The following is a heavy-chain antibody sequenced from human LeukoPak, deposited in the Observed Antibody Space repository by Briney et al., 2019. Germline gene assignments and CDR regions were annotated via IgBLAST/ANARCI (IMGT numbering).Heavy chain of an antibody. D-gene: IGHD6-19*01. CDR2: IYYSGST. J-gene: IGHJ4*02. CDR1: GGSISSYY. Sequence: SETLSLTCTVSGGSISSYYWSWIRQPPGKGLEWIGYIYYSGSTNYNPSLKSRVTISVDTSKNQFSLKQSSVTAADTAVYYCASNSGGWYLDYWGQGTLVTVSS. V-gene: IGHV4-59*08. CDR3: ASNSGGWYLDY.